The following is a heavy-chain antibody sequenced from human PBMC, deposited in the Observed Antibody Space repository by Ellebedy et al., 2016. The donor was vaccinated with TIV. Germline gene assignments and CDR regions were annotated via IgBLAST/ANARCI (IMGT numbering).Heavy chain of an antibody. CDR1: GFSLSTSGVA. J-gene: IGHJ5*02. CDR2: IYWIDDK. Sequence: SGPTLVKPTQTLTLTCTFSGFSLSTSGVAVGWIRQPPGKALEWLSLIYWIDDKRYSTSLKSRLTIIKDTSKNQVVLTLTNVDPLDTATYYCVYRPQKFRGGFDPWGQGILVTVSS. CDR3: VYRPQKFRGGFDP. V-gene: IGHV2-5*01.